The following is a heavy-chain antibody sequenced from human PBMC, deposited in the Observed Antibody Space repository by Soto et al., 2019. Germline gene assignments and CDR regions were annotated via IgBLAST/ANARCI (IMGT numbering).Heavy chain of an antibody. V-gene: IGHV4-30-2*01. CDR2: IYHSGGT. J-gene: IGHJ5*02. CDR1: GGPITSGGYS. D-gene: IGHD4-17*01. Sequence: PSETLSLTCAVSGGPITSGGYSWSWIRQPPGKGLEWIGYIYHSGGTYYNPSLKSRVTLSIDRTKKQFSLKLKPVTAADTAVYFCARTMTTSGWFDPWGQGTLVTVSS. CDR3: ARTMTTSGWFDP.